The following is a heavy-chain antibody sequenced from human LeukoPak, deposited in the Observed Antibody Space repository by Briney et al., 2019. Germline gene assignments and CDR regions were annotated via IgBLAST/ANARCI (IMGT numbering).Heavy chain of an antibody. CDR2: ISGSGGST. V-gene: IGHV3-23*01. CDR1: GFTFSSYA. J-gene: IGHJ5*02. Sequence: GGSLRLSCAASGFTFSSYAMSWVRQAPGKGLEWVSAISGSGGSTYYADSVKGRFTISRDNSKNTLYLQMNSLRAEDTAVYYCAKGNPRIGYCGGGSCISPFDPWGQGTLVTVSS. CDR3: AKGNPRIGYCGGGSCISPFDP. D-gene: IGHD2-15*01.